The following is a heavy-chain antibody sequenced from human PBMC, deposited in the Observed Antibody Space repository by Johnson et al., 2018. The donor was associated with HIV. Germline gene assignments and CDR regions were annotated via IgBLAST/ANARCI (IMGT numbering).Heavy chain of an antibody. CDR2: ISYDGSNK. CDR1: GFTFSSYA. Sequence: EKLVESGGGVVQPGRSLRLSCAASGFTFSSYAMHWVRQAPGKGLEWVAVISYDGSNKYYADSVKGRFTISRDNSKNTLYLQMNSLRAEDTAVYYCARAERSSSGVDAFDIWGQGTMVTVSS. D-gene: IGHD6-6*01. CDR3: ARAERSSSGVDAFDI. J-gene: IGHJ3*02. V-gene: IGHV3-30*04.